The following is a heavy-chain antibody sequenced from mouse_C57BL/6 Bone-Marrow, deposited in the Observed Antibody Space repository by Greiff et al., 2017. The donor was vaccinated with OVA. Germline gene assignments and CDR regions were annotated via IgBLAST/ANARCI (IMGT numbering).Heavy chain of an antibody. V-gene: IGHV1-15*01. CDR1: GYTFTDYE. Sequence: VQLQQSGAELVRPGASVTLSCKASGYTFTDYEMHWVKQTPVHGLEWIGAIDPETGGTAYNQKFKGKAILTADKSSSTAYMELRSLTSEDSAVYYCTRERGYYYGSYYFDYWGQGTTLTVSS. CDR3: TRERGYYYGSYYFDY. D-gene: IGHD1-1*01. CDR2: IDPETGGT. J-gene: IGHJ2*01.